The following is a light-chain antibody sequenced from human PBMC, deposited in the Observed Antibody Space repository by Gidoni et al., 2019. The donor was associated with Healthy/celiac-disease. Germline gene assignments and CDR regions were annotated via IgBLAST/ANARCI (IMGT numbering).Light chain of an antibody. CDR1: PGISSY. J-gene: IGKJ1*01. CDR3: QQLNSYPPWT. Sequence: DIQLTQSPSFLSASVGDRVTITCRASPGISSYLAWYQQKPGKAPKLLIYAASTLQSGVPSRFSGSGSGTEFTLTISSLQPEDFATYYCQQLNSYPPWTFGQGTKVEIK. V-gene: IGKV1-9*01. CDR2: AAS.